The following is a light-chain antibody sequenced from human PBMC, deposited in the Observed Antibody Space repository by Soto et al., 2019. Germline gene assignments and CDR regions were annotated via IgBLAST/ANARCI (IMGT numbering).Light chain of an antibody. V-gene: IGLV2-14*01. J-gene: IGLJ3*02. CDR3: SSYRSSSFTGSSVPDV. CDR1: SSDVGGYNY. Sequence: QSALTQPASVSGSPGQSITISCTGTSSDVGGYNYVSWYQQHPGKAPKLIIYEVSNRPSGVSTRFSGSKSGNTASLTISGLQAEDEADYYCSSYRSSSFTGSSVPDVFGGGPKLTVL. CDR2: EVS.